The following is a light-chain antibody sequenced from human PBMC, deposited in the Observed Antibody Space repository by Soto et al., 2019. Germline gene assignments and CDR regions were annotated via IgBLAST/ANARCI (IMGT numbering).Light chain of an antibody. V-gene: IGLV4-69*02. CDR3: QTWDSCILV. J-gene: IGLJ3*02. CDR2: LNSDGSH. CDR1: SGHSNYA. Sequence: QSVLTQSSSASASLGDSVRLTCTLSSGHSNYAIAWHQQQPQKGPRYLMKLNSDGSHTKGDGIPDRFSGSSSGAERYLTISSLQSDDEADYYCQTWDSCILVFGGGTKLTVL.